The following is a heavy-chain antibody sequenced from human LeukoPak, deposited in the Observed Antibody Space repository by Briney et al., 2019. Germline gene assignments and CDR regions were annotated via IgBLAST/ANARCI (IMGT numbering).Heavy chain of an antibody. Sequence: SGGSLRLTCAASGFTFSNYWMHWARQAPGKGLVWVSRIKSDGSSTSYADSVKGRFTISRDNAKNTLNLQMNSLRVEDTAVYYCARDPGGGGAKGHNWFDPWGQGTLVTVSS. CDR1: GFTFSNYW. J-gene: IGHJ5*02. CDR3: ARDPGGGGAKGHNWFDP. V-gene: IGHV3-74*01. D-gene: IGHD2-21*01. CDR2: IKSDGSST.